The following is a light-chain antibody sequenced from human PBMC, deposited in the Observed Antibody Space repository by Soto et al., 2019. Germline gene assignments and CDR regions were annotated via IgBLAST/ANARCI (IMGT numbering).Light chain of an antibody. V-gene: IGLV2-14*03. CDR3: TSFTTAYTHV. J-gene: IGLJ1*01. CDR1: SSDIGSYDY. CDR2: DVS. Sequence: QSALTQPASVSGSPGQSITVSCTGTSSDIGSYDYVSWYQQHPGKVPKLIIYDVSNRPSGVSNRFSGSKSGNTASLTISGLQAEDEADYYCTSFTTAYTHVFGSGTKHRP.